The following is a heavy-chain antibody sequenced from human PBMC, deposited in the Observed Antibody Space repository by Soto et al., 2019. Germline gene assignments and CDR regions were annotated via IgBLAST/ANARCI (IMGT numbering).Heavy chain of an antibody. Sequence: QVQLQESGPGLVKPSQTLSLTCTVSGGSISSGGYYWSWIRQHPGKGLEWIGYIYYSGSTYYNPSLKSRVTISVDTSKNQFSLKLSSVTAAATAVYYCARDVKPSNGSGSYYYAFDIWGQGTMVTVSS. J-gene: IGHJ3*02. CDR2: IYYSGST. D-gene: IGHD3-10*01. V-gene: IGHV4-31*03. CDR1: GGSISSGGYY. CDR3: ARDVKPSNGSGSYYYAFDI.